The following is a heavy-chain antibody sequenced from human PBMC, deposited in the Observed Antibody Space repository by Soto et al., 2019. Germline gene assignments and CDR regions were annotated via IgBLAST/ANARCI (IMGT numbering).Heavy chain of an antibody. CDR2: FDPEDGET. CDR3: ATLLRGYSYVDYYYYYYMDV. V-gene: IGHV1-24*01. J-gene: IGHJ6*03. D-gene: IGHD5-18*01. Sequence: ASVKVSCKVSGYTLTELSMHWVRQAPGKGLEWMGGFDPEDGETIHAQKFQGRVTMTEDTSTDTAYMELSSLRSEDTAVYYCATLLRGYSYVDYYYYYYMDVWGKGTTVTVSS. CDR1: GYTLTELS.